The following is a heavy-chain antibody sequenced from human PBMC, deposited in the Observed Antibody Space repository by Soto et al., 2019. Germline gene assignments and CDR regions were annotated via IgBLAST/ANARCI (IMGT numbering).Heavy chain of an antibody. D-gene: IGHD3-16*01. V-gene: IGHV4-30-2*01. Sequence: QLQLQEYGSGLVKPSQTLSLTCVVSGASISSGDYAWNWVRQPPGKGLEWLGYIYNSGGAYYNPSLKSRVSISLDRSKNNVSLRLDSVTAADTALYFCARGDKNNDYDFDHWGQGTLVTVTS. J-gene: IGHJ4*02. CDR2: IYNSGGA. CDR3: ARGDKNNDYDFDH. CDR1: GASISSGDYA.